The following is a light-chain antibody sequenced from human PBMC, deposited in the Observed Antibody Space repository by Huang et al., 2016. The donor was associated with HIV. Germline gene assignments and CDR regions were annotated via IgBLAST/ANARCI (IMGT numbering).Light chain of an antibody. V-gene: IGKV3-15*01. J-gene: IGKJ1*01. CDR1: QSVSSN. Sequence: EIVMTQSPATLSVSPGERATLSCRASQSVSSNLAWYQQKPGQAPRLLIYAASTRATGITARVSGSGSGTEFTLTISSLQSEDFAVYYCQQYNNWPRTFGQGTKVEIK. CDR2: AAS. CDR3: QQYNNWPRT.